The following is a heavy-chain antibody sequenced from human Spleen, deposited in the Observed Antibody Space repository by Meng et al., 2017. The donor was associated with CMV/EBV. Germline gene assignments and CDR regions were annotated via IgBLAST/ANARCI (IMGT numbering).Heavy chain of an antibody. J-gene: IGHJ5*02. CDR2: ISGSGGST. D-gene: IGHD3-22*01. V-gene: IGHV3-23*01. CDR1: GITFSNYA. CDR3: AKDLDSSGYYSNWLDP. Sequence: GESLKISCAASGITFSNYAMSWVRQAPGKGLEWVAGISGSGGSTYYADSVKGRFTISRDNSKNTLYLQMNSLRAEDTAVYYCAKDLDSSGYYSNWLDPWGQGTLVTVSS.